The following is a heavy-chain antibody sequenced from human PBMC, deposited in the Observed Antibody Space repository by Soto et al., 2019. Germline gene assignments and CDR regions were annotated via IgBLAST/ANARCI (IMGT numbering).Heavy chain of an antibody. CDR1: NGSISPYY. CDR2: IYFGGTT. J-gene: IGHJ4*02. Sequence: QVQLQESGPGLVKPSETLSLTCTVSNGSISPYYWSWIRQPQGKGLEWIGYIYFGGTTTYNPSLRSRFTVSVDASKNQFSLKLPSVTAADTAVYYCARLGGYFQALDSWGQGTLVTVSS. V-gene: IGHV4-59*08. CDR3: ARLGGYFQALDS. D-gene: IGHD3-22*01.